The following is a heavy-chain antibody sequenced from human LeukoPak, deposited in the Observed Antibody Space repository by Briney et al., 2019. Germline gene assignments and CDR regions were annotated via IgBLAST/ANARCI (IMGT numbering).Heavy chain of an antibody. CDR2: MDPNSDYR. CDR1: GYTFNSYH. CDR3: ARIKAGSCTGGLCSYFDY. J-gene: IGHJ4*02. Sequence: ASVKVSCKASGYTFNSYHINWVRQAPGQGLEWMGWMDPNSDYRGYGKKFQGRVIMTRNTSISTAYMQLNRLKSEDTAVYYCARIKAGSCTGGLCSYFDYWGQGTLVAVSP. V-gene: IGHV1-8*01. D-gene: IGHD2-8*02.